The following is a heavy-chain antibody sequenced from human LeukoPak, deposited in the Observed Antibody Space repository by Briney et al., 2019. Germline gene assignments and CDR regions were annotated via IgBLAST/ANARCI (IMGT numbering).Heavy chain of an antibody. V-gene: IGHV4-38-2*01. CDR1: GYSISSGYY. J-gene: IGHJ4*02. Sequence: SETLSLTCVVSGYSISSGYYWGWIRQPPGKGLEWIGYIYHSGSTYYNPSLKSRVTISVGTSKNQFSLKLSSVTAADTAVYYCARTPDYGGETFFDYWGQGTLVTVSS. CDR3: ARTPDYGGETFFDY. CDR2: IYHSGST. D-gene: IGHD4-23*01.